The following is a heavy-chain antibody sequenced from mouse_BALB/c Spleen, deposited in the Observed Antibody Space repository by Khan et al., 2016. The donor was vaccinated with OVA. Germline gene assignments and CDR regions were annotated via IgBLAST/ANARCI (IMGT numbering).Heavy chain of an antibody. Sequence: QIQLVQSGPELKKPGETVQISCKASGFTFTNYGMNWVRQAPGKGLKWMGWINTYTGEPTFTDDFKGRFAFSLETSASTASLQINSLKNEDTATYFCARVGYNGTMDFWGQGTSVTVSS. J-gene: IGHJ4*01. D-gene: IGHD2-14*01. CDR1: GFTFTNYG. CDR2: INTYTGEP. V-gene: IGHV9-3-1*01. CDR3: ARVGYNGTMDF.